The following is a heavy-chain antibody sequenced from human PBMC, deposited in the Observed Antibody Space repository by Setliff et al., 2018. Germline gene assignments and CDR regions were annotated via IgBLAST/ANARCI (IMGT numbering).Heavy chain of an antibody. J-gene: IGHJ5*02. CDR2: INHREKA. D-gene: IGHD2-15*01. Sequence: SETLSLTCAASGGTFSDYYWTWIRQPPGKGLGWVGEINHREKANHNPSLKSRVTISVDTSKNQFSLKLNSVTAADTAVYYCARAYCSGGSCYSVMIDYNNWFDPWGQGTLVTVSS. CDR3: ARAYCSGGSCYSVMIDYNNWFDP. V-gene: IGHV4-34*01. CDR1: GGTFSDYY.